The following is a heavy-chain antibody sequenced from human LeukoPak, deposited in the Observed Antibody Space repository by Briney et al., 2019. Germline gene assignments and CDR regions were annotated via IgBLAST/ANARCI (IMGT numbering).Heavy chain of an antibody. CDR1: GFTFSNYW. J-gene: IGHJ5*02. V-gene: IGHV3-7*05. D-gene: IGHD5-24*01. CDR2: IKQDGSEK. Sequence: GGSLRLSCAASGFTFSNYWMIGVRQAPGKGLEWVGNIKQDGSEKRYADSVRGRFSISRDNAQTSLYLQMNSLRAEDTAVYYCARASDPWLQLTWGQGTLVTVSS. CDR3: ARASDPWLQLT.